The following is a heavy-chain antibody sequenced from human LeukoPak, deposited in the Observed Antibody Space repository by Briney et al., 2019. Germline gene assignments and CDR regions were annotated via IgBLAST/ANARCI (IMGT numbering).Heavy chain of an antibody. J-gene: IGHJ4*02. CDR1: GFTLRCYG. Sequence: PGGSLRLSCVASGFTLRCYGMNWVRQAPGKGLEWVSYISTTSYYIYYADSVKGRFTISRDDAKNSLYLQMNSLRAEDTAVYYCARDASGSSTGLIDSWGQGTLVTVSS. CDR3: ARDASGSSTGLIDS. V-gene: IGHV3-21*01. CDR2: ISTTSYYI. D-gene: IGHD1-26*01.